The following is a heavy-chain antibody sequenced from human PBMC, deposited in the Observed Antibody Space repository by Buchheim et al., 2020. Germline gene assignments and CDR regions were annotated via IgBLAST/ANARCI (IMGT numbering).Heavy chain of an antibody. D-gene: IGHD3-22*01. Sequence: EVQLVESGGGLVKPGGSLRLSCAASGFTFSSYSMNWVRQAPGKGLEWVSAISSSSAYIYYADSVKGRFTISRDNVKNSLYLQMNSLRAEDTALYYCAKDYYSGVAMAYYFDSWGQGTL. J-gene: IGHJ4*02. V-gene: IGHV3-21*04. CDR1: GFTFSSYS. CDR3: AKDYYSGVAMAYYFDS. CDR2: ISSSSAYI.